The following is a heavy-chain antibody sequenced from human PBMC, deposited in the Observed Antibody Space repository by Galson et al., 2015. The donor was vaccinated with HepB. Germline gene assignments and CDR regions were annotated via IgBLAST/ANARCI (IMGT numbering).Heavy chain of an antibody. Sequence: SLRLSCAASGFTFNNNAMHWVRQAPGKGLEWVAAISTDGGYKPYADSVKGRFTISRDNSDNMLSLQMNSLRPEDTAIYYCAKDVYSRGAVGTIDYWGQGTLVTVSS. J-gene: IGHJ4*02. CDR1: GFTFNNNA. V-gene: IGHV3-30*04. D-gene: IGHD6-13*01. CDR2: ISTDGGYK. CDR3: AKDVYSRGAVGTIDY.